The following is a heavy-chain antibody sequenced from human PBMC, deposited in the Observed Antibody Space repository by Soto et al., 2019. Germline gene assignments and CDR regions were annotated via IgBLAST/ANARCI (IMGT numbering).Heavy chain of an antibody. D-gene: IGHD3-3*01. CDR2: ISSDGSNK. V-gene: IGHV3-30*18. CDR1: GFTFSSYG. CDR3: AKDRLTRITIFGVVSVPLTWFDP. Sequence: QVQLVESGGGVVQPGRSLRLSCAASGFTFSSYGMHWVRQAPGKGLERVAVISSDGSNKYYADSVKGRFTISRDNSKNTLYLPMNSLRAEYTAVYYCAKDRLTRITIFGVVSVPLTWFDPWGQGTLVTVSS. J-gene: IGHJ5*02.